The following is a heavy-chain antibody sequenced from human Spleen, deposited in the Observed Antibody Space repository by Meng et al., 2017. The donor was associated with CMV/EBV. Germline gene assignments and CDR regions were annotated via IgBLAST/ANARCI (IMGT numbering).Heavy chain of an antibody. Sequence: ASVKVSCKASGYTFSVYYIHWVRQAPGQGLEWIGWITPNSGGTNYAQNFQGRVTMTRDTSTSTAYMELSRLRSDDTAVYYCASFTSSGQYYFDYWGQGTLVTVSS. J-gene: IGHJ4*02. V-gene: IGHV1-2*02. CDR1: GYTFSVYY. CDR3: ASFTSSGQYYFDY. CDR2: ITPNSGGT. D-gene: IGHD6-19*01.